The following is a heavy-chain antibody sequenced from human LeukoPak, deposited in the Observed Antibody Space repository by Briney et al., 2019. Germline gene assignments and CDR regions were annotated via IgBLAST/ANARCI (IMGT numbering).Heavy chain of an antibody. D-gene: IGHD2/OR15-2a*01. CDR3: ARGVDRRASFDY. J-gene: IGHJ4*02. V-gene: IGHV4-39*07. CDR2: IYYSGST. Sequence: SETLSLTCTVSGGSISSSSYYWGWIRQPPGKGLEWIGSIYYSGSTYYNPSLKSRVTISVDTSKNQFSLKLSSVTAADTAVYYCARGVDRRASFDYWGQGTLVTVSS. CDR1: GGSISSSSYY.